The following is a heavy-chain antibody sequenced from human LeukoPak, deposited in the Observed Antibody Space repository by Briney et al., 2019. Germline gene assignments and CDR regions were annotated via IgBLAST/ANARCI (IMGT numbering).Heavy chain of an antibody. CDR3: ATLMAGSTRNFDY. CDR1: SFTFNNAW. V-gene: IGHV3-15*01. CDR2: IKTKTDGETT. Sequence: GGSLRLSCAASSFTFNNAWMSCVRQAPGKGLEWVGRIKTKTDGETTDYAAPVKGRFTISRDDSKNTLYLQMNSLKTEDTAVYYCATLMAGSTRNFDYWGQGTLVTVSS. D-gene: IGHD6-19*01. J-gene: IGHJ4*02.